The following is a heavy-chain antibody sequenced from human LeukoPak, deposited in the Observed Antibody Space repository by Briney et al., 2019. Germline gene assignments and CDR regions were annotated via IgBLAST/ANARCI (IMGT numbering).Heavy chain of an antibody. D-gene: IGHD6-19*01. CDR3: AKHSLKSGYSSGRIWDY. CDR1: GFTFSSYA. Sequence: GGSLRLSCAASGFTFSSYAMSWVRQAPGKGLEWVSAISGSGGNTYYADSMKGRFTISRDNSKNALYLQMNSLRAEDTAVYYCAKHSLKSGYSSGRIWDYWGQGTLVTVSS. CDR2: ISGSGGNT. V-gene: IGHV3-23*01. J-gene: IGHJ4*02.